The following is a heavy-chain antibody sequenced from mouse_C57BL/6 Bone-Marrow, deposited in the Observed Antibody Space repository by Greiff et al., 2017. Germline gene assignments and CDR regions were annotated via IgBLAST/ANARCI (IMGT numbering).Heavy chain of an antibody. Sequence: EVQGVESGGDLVKPGGSLKLSCAASGFTFSSYGMSWVRQTPDKRLEWVATISSGGSYTYYPDNVKGGSTISRDNAKNTLYLQMSSLKSEDTAMYYCARPPYYYGSSRGYFDVWGTGTTVTVSS. J-gene: IGHJ1*03. V-gene: IGHV5-6*01. CDR3: ARPPYYYGSSRGYFDV. CDR2: ISSGGSYT. D-gene: IGHD1-1*01. CDR1: GFTFSSYG.